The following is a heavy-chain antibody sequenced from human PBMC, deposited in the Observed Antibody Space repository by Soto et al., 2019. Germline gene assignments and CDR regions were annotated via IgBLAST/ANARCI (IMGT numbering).Heavy chain of an antibody. J-gene: IGHJ4*02. CDR2: VSSTGST. CDR1: GASITQYY. D-gene: IGHD1-1*01. CDR3: ARPLPNRQLFDS. Sequence: SETLSLTCTVSGASITQYYWNWIRQSPGKGLEWIVSVSSTGSTVYNPSLESRLTISIDTSKNQFSLRLASVTAADTAVYYCARPLPNRQLFDSWSQGTLVTVSS. V-gene: IGHV4-59*01.